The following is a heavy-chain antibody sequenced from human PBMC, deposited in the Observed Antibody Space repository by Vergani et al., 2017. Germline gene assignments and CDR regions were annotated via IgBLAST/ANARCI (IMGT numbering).Heavy chain of an antibody. V-gene: IGHV3-23*01. D-gene: IGHD6-19*01. CDR2: ISGQNFRT. J-gene: IGHJ4*02. Sequence: EVQLLESGGGSAQPGESLRLSCVASGFTFTAHGLNWVRQAPGKGLEWVSGISGQNFRTHYADSVKGRFTISRDDSKNTVYLQINSLRAEDTAFYYCATLRQQWLDDYFDYWGQGTLVTVSS. CDR3: ATLRQQWLDDYFDY. CDR1: GFTFTAHG.